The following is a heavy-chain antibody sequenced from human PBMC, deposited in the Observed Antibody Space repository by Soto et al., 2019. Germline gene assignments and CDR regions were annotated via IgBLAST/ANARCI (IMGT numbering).Heavy chain of an antibody. CDR1: GDTFSSYA. Sequence: QVQLVQSGAEVKKPGSSVKVSCKASGDTFSSYAINWVRQAPGQGLEWMGGITPMFCTAHYAKKFTGRVTITAGESTSTVDMELSRLISEATAVYYCARLGPAHYCDRRSYYSPLDYWGQGTL. CDR3: ARLGPAHYCDRRSYYSPLDY. J-gene: IGHJ4*02. V-gene: IGHV1-69*01. CDR2: ITPMFCTA. D-gene: IGHD3-22*01.